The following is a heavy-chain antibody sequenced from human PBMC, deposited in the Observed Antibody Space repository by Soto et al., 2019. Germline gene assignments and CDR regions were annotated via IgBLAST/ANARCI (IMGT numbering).Heavy chain of an antibody. Sequence: QVQLVESGGGVVQPGRSLRLSCVASGFTFSSYGMHWVRQAPGKGLEWVAIISYDGSNTYYADSVKGRFTISRDNSXNTLYLQMTSLRAEDTSVYYCAKEGGLSGSYYISSSYYFDYWGQGTMVTVSS. D-gene: IGHD1-26*01. V-gene: IGHV3-30*18. J-gene: IGHJ4*02. CDR2: ISYDGSNT. CDR3: AKEGGLSGSYYISSSYYFDY. CDR1: GFTFSSYG.